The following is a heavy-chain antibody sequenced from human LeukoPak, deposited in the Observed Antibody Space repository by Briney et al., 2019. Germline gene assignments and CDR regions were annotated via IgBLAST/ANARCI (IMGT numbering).Heavy chain of an antibody. D-gene: IGHD4-17*01. CDR1: GYTFTSYG. CDR3: AREGTVTPFRWFDP. V-gene: IGHV7-4-1*02. J-gene: IGHJ5*02. Sequence: GASVKVSCKASGYTFTSYGISWVRQAPGQGLEWMGWINTNTGNPTYAQGFTGRFVFSLDTSVSTAYLQISSLKAEDTAVYYCAREGTVTPFRWFDPWGQGTLVTVSS. CDR2: INTNTGNP.